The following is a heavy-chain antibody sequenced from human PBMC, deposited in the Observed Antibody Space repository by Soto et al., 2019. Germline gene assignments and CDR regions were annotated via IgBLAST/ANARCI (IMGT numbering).Heavy chain of an antibody. J-gene: IGHJ6*02. Sequence: PGGSLRLSCAASGFTVSSNYMGWVRQAPGKGLEWVSVIYSGGSTYYADSVEGRFTISRDNSKNTLYLQMNSLRAEDTAVYYCATPNSYYYYGMDVWGQGTTVTVSS. CDR1: GFTVSSNY. CDR3: ATPNSYYYYGMDV. D-gene: IGHD7-27*01. V-gene: IGHV3-53*01. CDR2: IYSGGST.